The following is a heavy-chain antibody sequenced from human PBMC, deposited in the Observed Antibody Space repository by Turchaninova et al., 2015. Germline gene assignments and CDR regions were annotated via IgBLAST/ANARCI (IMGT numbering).Heavy chain of an antibody. CDR3: ARGGRSLPQAPTDS. CDR2: ISGLNGRT. D-gene: IGHD1-14*01. V-gene: IGHV1-3*01. Sequence: AEVKKPGASVKVSCKASGYSFSGYGIHWVRQAPGQSLEWVGWISGLNGRTTYSQTFQGRVSIVSDTSATTANMELSSLRSEDTAAYSGARGGRSLPQAPTDSWGQGTLVTVSS. CDR1: GYSFSGYG. J-gene: IGHJ4*02.